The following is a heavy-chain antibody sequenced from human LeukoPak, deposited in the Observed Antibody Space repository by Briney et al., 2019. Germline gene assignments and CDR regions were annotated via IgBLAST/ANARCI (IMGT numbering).Heavy chain of an antibody. J-gene: IGHJ4*02. Sequence: GGSLRLSCAASGFTFSSYAMHWVRQAPGKGLEWVAVISYDGSNKYYADSAKGRFTISRDNSKNTLYLQMNSLRAEDTAVYYCAREGATPSFDYWGQGTLVTVSS. CDR3: AREGATPSFDY. CDR2: ISYDGSNK. D-gene: IGHD1-26*01. V-gene: IGHV3-30*04. CDR1: GFTFSSYA.